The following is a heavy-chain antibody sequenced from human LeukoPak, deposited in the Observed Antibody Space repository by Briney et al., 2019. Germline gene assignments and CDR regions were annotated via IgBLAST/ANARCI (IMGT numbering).Heavy chain of an antibody. V-gene: IGHV3-30*18. D-gene: IGHD4/OR15-4a*01. CDR2: ISYDGSNK. Sequence: GGSLRLSCAAPGFTFSSYGMHWVRQAPGKGLEWVAVISYDGSNKYYADSVKGRFTISRDNSKNTLYPQMNSLRAEDTAAYYCAKEGLRNWFDPWGQGTLVTVSS. CDR1: GFTFSSYG. CDR3: AKEGLRNWFDP. J-gene: IGHJ5*02.